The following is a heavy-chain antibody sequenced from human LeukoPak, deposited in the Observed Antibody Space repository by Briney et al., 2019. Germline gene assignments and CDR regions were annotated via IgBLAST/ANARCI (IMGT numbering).Heavy chain of an antibody. CDR2: FYHWGNP. CDR1: GESLSVYY. V-gene: IGHV4-34*01. J-gene: IGHJ4*02. Sequence: SETLSLTCAVYGESLSVYYWSWTRQPPGEGGEGIGEFYHWGNPNHSPSLEGRVHISLDTSKNQFFLKLSSATAADTAGYYCAIGPPPSPVVVAVGAYFDYWGQGTLVTVSS. D-gene: IGHD2-15*01. CDR3: AIGPPPSPVVVAVGAYFDY.